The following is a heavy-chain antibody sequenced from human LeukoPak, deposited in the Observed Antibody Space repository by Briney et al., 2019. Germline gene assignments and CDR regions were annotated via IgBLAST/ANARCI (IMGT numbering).Heavy chain of an antibody. Sequence: ASVKVSCKASGYTFIDFYMHWVRQAPGQGLEWMGRINPNSGGTNYAQKFQGRVTMTRDTSISTAYMELSRLRSDDTAVYYCAREYCTSTSCYFYYFDYWGQETLVTVSS. CDR2: INPNSGGT. V-gene: IGHV1-2*06. CDR1: GYTFIDFY. J-gene: IGHJ4*02. CDR3: AREYCTSTSCYFYYFDY. D-gene: IGHD2-2*01.